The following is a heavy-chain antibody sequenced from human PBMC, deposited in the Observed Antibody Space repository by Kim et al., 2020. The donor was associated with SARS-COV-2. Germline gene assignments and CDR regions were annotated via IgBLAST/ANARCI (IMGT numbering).Heavy chain of an antibody. CDR3: ARGRKQWLTYYYYYGMDV. V-gene: IGHV3-20*03. J-gene: IGHJ6*02. Sequence: CRFTISRDNAKNSLYLQMNSLRAEDTALYYCARGRKQWLTYYYYYGMDVWGQGTTVTVSS. D-gene: IGHD6-19*01.